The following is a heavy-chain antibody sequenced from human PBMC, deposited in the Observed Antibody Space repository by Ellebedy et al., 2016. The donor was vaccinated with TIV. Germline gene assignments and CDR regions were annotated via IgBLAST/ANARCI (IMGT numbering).Heavy chain of an antibody. D-gene: IGHD4-17*01. CDR2: ISGSGGST. CDR3: AKEHRGDYYDY. Sequence: GESLKISCAAFGFTFSSYVMSWVRQAPGKGLEWVSAISGSGGSTQYADSVKGRFTISRDNSKNTLYLQMNSLRAEDTAVYYCAKEHRGDYYDYWGQGTLVTVSS. CDR1: GFTFSSYV. J-gene: IGHJ4*02. V-gene: IGHV3-23*01.